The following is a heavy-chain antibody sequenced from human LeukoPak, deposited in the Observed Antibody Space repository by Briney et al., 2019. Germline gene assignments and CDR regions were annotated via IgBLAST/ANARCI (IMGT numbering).Heavy chain of an antibody. CDR3: TTDPMVRGVNIPYYYYGMDV. Sequence: GGSLRLSCTASGFTIGDYAMSWVRQAPGRGLEWVGFIRCKAYGGTTEYAASVKGRFTISSDDSKSIAYLQMNSLKTEDTAVYYCTTDPMVRGVNIPYYYYGMDVWGQGTTVTVSS. CDR2: IRCKAYGGTT. D-gene: IGHD3-10*01. V-gene: IGHV3-49*04. CDR1: GFTIGDYA. J-gene: IGHJ6*02.